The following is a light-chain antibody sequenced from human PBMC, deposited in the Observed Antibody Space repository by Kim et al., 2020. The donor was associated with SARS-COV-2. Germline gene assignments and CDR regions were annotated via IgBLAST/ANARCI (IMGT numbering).Light chain of an antibody. V-gene: IGLV3-19*01. CDR1: SLRSYY. CDR3: NSRDSSGNLYV. J-gene: IGLJ1*01. CDR2: GKN. Sequence: SSELTQDPAVSVALGQTVRITCQGDSLRSYYASWYQQKPGQAPVLVIYGKNNRPSGIPDRFSGSSSGNTASLTITGAQAEDGADYYCNSRDSSGNLYVFGTGTKVTVL.